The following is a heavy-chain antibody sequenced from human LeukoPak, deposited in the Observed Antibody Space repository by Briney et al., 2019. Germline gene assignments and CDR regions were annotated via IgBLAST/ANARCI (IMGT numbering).Heavy chain of an antibody. CDR2: INHSGST. D-gene: IGHD3-16*01. J-gene: IGHJ4*02. CDR1: GGSFSGYY. Sequence: PSETLSPTCAVYGGSFSGYYWSWIRQPPGKGLEWIGEINHSGSTNYNPSLKSRVTISVDTSKNQFSLKLSSVTAADTAVYYCARVEKGPYDYVWGSYTVAFDYWGQGTLVTVSS. V-gene: IGHV4-34*01. CDR3: ARVEKGPYDYVWGSYTVAFDY.